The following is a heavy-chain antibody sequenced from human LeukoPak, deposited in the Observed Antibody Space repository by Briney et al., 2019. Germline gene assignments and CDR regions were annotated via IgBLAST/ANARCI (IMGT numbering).Heavy chain of an antibody. J-gene: IGHJ4*02. V-gene: IGHV3-66*02. CDR3: AREGRSSWPYFDY. D-gene: IGHD6-13*01. CDR1: GFTVSSNY. CDR2: IYSGGST. Sequence: GGSLRLSCAATGFTVSSNYMSWVRQAPGKGLEWVSVIYSGGSTYYADSVKGRFTISRDNSKNTLYLQMNSLRAEDTAVYYCAREGRSSWPYFDYWGQGTLVTVSS.